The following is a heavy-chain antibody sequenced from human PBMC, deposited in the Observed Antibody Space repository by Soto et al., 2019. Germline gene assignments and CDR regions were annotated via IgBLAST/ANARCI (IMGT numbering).Heavy chain of an antibody. D-gene: IGHD5-12*01. V-gene: IGHV1-69*13. CDR1: GGTFSSYA. CDR2: IIPIFGTA. J-gene: IGHJ4*02. CDR3: ARTNYGYNILDY. Sequence: VASVKVSCKASGGTFSSYAISWVRQAPGQGLEWMGGIIPIFGTANYAQKFQGRVTITADESTSTAYMELSSLRSEDTAVYYCARTNYGYNILDYWGQGTLVTVSS.